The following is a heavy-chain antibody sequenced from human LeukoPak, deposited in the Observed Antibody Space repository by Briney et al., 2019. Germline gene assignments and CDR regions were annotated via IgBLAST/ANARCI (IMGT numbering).Heavy chain of an antibody. V-gene: IGHV1-18*01. J-gene: IGHJ6*02. Sequence: ASVKVSCKASGYRFTSYGISWVRQAPGQGLEWMGWISGYNGNTNYAQKFQERVTITRDMSTSTAYMELSSLRSEDTAVYYCAAGHYGDYVHYYYGMDVWGQGTTVTVSS. CDR2: ISGYNGNT. CDR3: AAGHYGDYVHYYYGMDV. CDR1: GYRFTSYG. D-gene: IGHD4-17*01.